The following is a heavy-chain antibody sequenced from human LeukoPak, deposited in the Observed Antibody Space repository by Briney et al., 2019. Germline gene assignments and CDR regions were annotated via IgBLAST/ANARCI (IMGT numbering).Heavy chain of an antibody. D-gene: IGHD1-7*01. CDR3: AKDLLELRFLGLPFDY. CDR1: GYTFTSYG. Sequence: ASVKVSCKASGYTFTSYGISWVRQAPGQGLEWMGWISAYNGKTIHAQKLQDRVTMTTDTPTSTGYMELRSLISDDTAVYYCAKDLLELRFLGLPFDYWGQGTLVTVSS. CDR2: ISAYNGKT. V-gene: IGHV1-18*01. J-gene: IGHJ4*02.